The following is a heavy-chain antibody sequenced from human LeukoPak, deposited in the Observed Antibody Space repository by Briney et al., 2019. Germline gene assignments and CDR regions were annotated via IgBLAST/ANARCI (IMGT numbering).Heavy chain of an antibody. CDR3: ARFSFSSSDFDY. CDR2: IYYSGST. J-gene: IGHJ4*02. V-gene: IGHV4-39*07. CDR1: GGSISSSSYY. D-gene: IGHD6-6*01. Sequence: PSETLSLTCTVSGGSISSSSYYWGWIRQPPGKGLEWIGSIYYSGSTYYNPSLKSRITISVDTSKKQFSLKVSSVTAADTAVYYCARFSFSSSDFDYWGQGTLVTVSS.